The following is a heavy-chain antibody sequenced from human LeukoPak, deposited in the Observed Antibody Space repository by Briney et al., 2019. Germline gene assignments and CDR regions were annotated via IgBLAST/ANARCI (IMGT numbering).Heavy chain of an antibody. V-gene: IGHV4-39*07. J-gene: IGHJ3*01. Sequence: SETLSLTCAVSGASVSGSNYYWGWIRQPPGKGLEWIGNIYSSGSTYYNASLRSRVTISIDTSKNQFSLRLNSVTAADTAVYYCARETEKQWQYWGQGTMATVSS. CDR2: IYSSGST. CDR1: GASVSGSNYY. D-gene: IGHD6-19*01. CDR3: ARETEKQWQY.